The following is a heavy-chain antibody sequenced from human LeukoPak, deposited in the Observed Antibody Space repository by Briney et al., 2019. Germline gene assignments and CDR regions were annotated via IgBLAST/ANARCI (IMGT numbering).Heavy chain of an antibody. CDR3: AKAVGSSGYFSRDAFDI. D-gene: IGHD3-22*01. Sequence: GGSLRLSYAPSGFTFSSYAMSWARQAPGKGLEWVAAISGGGSGTYYADSVRGRFTISRDNSKNTVYLQMNSLRAEDTAIYYCAKAVGSSGYFSRDAFDIWGQGTMVTVSS. CDR2: ISGGGSGT. V-gene: IGHV3-23*01. CDR1: GFTFSSYA. J-gene: IGHJ3*02.